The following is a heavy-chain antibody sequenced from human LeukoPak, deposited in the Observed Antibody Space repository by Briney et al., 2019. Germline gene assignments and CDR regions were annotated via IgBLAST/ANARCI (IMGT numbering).Heavy chain of an antibody. CDR2: INPGNSDT. CDR3: ARLRWAAGDGYYFDY. V-gene: IGHV5-51*01. J-gene: IGHJ4*02. CDR1: GYGFTTCW. Sequence: GESLKISCKGSGYGFTTCWIGWVRQMPGKGLEWMGVINPGNSDTRYSPSFQGQVTISADKSITTAYLQWSSLKASDTAMYYCARLRWAAGDGYYFDYWGQGPPVTVSS. D-gene: IGHD6-13*01.